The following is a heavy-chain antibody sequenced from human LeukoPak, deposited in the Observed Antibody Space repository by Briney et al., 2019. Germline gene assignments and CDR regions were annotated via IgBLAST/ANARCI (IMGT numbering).Heavy chain of an antibody. J-gene: IGHJ4*02. D-gene: IGHD6-13*01. Sequence: ASVKVSCKASGCTFTGYYMHWVRQAPGQELEWMGRINPNNGGTNYAQKFQGRVTMTRDTSISTAYMELSRLRSDDTAVYYCAREEFTQQLEEIDYWGQGTLVTVSS. V-gene: IGHV1-2*06. CDR3: AREEFTQQLEEIDY. CDR1: GCTFTGYY. CDR2: INPNNGGT.